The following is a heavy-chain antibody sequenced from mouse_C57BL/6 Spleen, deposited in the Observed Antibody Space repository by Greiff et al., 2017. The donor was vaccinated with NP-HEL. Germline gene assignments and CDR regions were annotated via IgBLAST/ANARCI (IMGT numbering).Heavy chain of an antibody. Sequence: QVQLQQPGAELVKPGASVKLSCKASGYTFTSYWMQWVKQRPGQGLEWIGEIDPSDSYTNYNQKFKGKATLTVDTSSSTAYMQLSSLTSEDSAVYYCARRFITTVVGAMDYWGQGTSVTVSS. CDR1: GYTFTSYW. J-gene: IGHJ4*01. CDR3: ARRFITTVVGAMDY. CDR2: IDPSDSYT. D-gene: IGHD1-1*01. V-gene: IGHV1-50*01.